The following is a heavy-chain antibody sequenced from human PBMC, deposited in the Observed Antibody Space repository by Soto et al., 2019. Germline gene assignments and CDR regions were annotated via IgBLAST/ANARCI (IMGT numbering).Heavy chain of an antibody. Sequence: GGSLRLSCAASGFTVSSYAMSWVRQAPGKGLEWVSAISGSGGSTYYADSVKGRFTISRDNSKNTLFLQMNSLRAEDTAVYYCAKEGAWPGVVPIKDAFDIWGQGTMVTVSS. V-gene: IGHV3-23*01. J-gene: IGHJ3*02. CDR2: ISGSGGST. CDR1: GFTVSSYA. CDR3: AKEGAWPGVVPIKDAFDI. D-gene: IGHD2-2*01.